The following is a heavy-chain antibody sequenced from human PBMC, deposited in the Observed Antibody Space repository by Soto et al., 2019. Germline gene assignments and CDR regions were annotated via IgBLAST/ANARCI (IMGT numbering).Heavy chain of an antibody. CDR2: IIPIFRTA. CDR3: SSVETQRYYNGMDV. J-gene: IGHJ6*02. V-gene: IGHV1-69*13. D-gene: IGHD2-15*01. CDR1: GGTFSSYA. Sequence: SVKASCKASGGTFSSYAIRWVRQAPGQGLEWMGGIIPIFRTADYAQKFQGRVTITADESTSTAYMELSSRRSEDTAVYYCSSVETQRYYNGMDVWAQQTTLTISS.